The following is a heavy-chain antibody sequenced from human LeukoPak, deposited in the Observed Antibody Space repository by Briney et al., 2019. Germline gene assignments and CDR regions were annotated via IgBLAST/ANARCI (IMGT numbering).Heavy chain of an antibody. D-gene: IGHD3/OR15-3a*01. CDR2: ISPSSNYK. CDR3: AREGYDLSQDYFAMDV. J-gene: IGHJ6*02. V-gene: IGHV3-21*01. Sequence: GGSLRLSCAASGFTLSAYSMNWVRQAPGKGLEWVSYISPSSNYKYYADSLKGRITISRDNAKNSLYLQMNSLRAEDTAVYYCAREGYDLSQDYFAMDVWGQGTTVTVS. CDR1: GFTLSAYS.